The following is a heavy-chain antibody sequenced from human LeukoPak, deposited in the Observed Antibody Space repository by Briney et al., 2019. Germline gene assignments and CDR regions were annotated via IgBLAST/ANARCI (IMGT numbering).Heavy chain of an antibody. D-gene: IGHD3-22*01. CDR3: ARETPDSSGYYLRRGGVSAFDI. J-gene: IGHJ3*02. Sequence: SETLSLTCTVSGGSISSSSYYWGWIRQPPGKGLEWIGSIYYSGSTYYNPSLKSRVTISVDTSKNQFSLKLSSVTAADTAVYYCARETPDSSGYYLRRGGVSAFDIWGQGTMVTVSS. CDR1: GGSISSSSYY. V-gene: IGHV4-39*07. CDR2: IYYSGST.